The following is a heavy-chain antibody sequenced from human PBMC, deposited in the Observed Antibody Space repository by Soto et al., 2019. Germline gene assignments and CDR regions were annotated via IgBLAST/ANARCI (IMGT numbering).Heavy chain of an antibody. CDR1: GFTFSSYW. Sequence: EVQLVESGGGLVEPGGSLRLSCAASGFTFSSYWMHWVRQAPGKGLVWVSRINSDGSTTNYADSVKGRFTISRDNAKNTLYLQMSRLRADDTAVYYCARPVPATSYSYTMAVWGQGTTVTVSS. CDR2: INSDGSTT. CDR3: ARPVPATSYSYTMAV. J-gene: IGHJ6*02. D-gene: IGHD6-19*01. V-gene: IGHV3-74*01.